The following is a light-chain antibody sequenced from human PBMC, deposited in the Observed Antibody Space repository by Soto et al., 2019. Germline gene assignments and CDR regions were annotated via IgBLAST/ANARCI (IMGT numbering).Light chain of an antibody. CDR1: SSNIGSNT. CDR2: SNN. Sequence: QPVLTQPPSASGTPGQRVTISCSGSSSNIGSNTVNWYQQLPGTAPKPLIYSNNQRPSGVPDRFSGSKSGTSASLAISGLQSEDEADYYCAAWDDRLNGPVFGGGTKLTVL. J-gene: IGLJ3*02. V-gene: IGLV1-44*01. CDR3: AAWDDRLNGPV.